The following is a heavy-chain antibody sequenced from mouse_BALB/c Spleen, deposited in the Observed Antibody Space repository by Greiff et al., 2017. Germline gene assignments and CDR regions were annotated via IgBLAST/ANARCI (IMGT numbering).Heavy chain of an antibody. CDR2: INSNGGST. CDR1: GFTFSSYG. V-gene: IGHV5-6-3*01. J-gene: IGHJ3*01. CDR3: AREPWFAY. Sequence: EVQLVESGGGLVQPGGSLKLSCAASGFTFSSYGMSWVRQTPDKRLELVATINSNGGSTYYPDSVKGRFTISRDNAKNTLYLQMSSLKSEDTAMYYCAREPWFAYWGQGTLVTVSA.